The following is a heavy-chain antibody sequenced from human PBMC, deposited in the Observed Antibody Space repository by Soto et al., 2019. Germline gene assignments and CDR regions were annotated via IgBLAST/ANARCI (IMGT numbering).Heavy chain of an antibody. CDR3: ARESTMMFLAPAY. J-gene: IGHJ4*02. D-gene: IGHD3-22*01. V-gene: IGHV1-18*01. CDR1: GYSFTNYP. Sequence: QVNLVQSGAEVRKPGASVKVSCKASGYSFTNYPIAWVRRAPGQGLEWMGWISAYSGDTNYAQKFQGRVNMNRDTSTTTAYLEMRSRRSDDTAGYYCARESTMMFLAPAYWGQGALFTVSS. CDR2: ISAYSGDT.